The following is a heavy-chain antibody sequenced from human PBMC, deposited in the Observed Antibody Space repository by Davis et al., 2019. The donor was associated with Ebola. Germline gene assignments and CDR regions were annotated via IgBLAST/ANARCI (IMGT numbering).Heavy chain of an antibody. Sequence: SVKVSCKASGGTFSSYAISWVRQAPGQGLEWMGGIIPIFGTANYAQKFQGRVTITADEPTSTAYMELSSLRSEDTAVYYCARDGGDYANYYFDYWGQGTLVTVSS. V-gene: IGHV1-69*13. D-gene: IGHD4-17*01. J-gene: IGHJ4*02. CDR2: IIPIFGTA. CDR1: GGTFSSYA. CDR3: ARDGGDYANYYFDY.